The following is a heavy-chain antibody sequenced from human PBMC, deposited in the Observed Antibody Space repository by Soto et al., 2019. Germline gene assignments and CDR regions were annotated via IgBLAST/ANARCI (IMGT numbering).Heavy chain of an antibody. J-gene: IGHJ4*02. CDR3: AKKGYSGSYCDS. Sequence: EVQLLESGGGLVQPGGSLRLSCAASGFTFRSYDMTWVRQAPGKGLEWVSSISGGGVSIYYADSVKGRFTISRDKSKNTRYLEMNSLRAEDTAVYYCAKKGYSGSYCDSWGQGTLVTVSS. D-gene: IGHD1-26*01. CDR2: ISGGGVSI. V-gene: IGHV3-23*01. CDR1: GFTFRSYD.